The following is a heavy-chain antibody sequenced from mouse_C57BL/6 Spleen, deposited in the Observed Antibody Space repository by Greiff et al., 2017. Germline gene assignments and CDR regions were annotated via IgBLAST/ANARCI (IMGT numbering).Heavy chain of an antibody. J-gene: IGHJ1*03. D-gene: IGHD1-1*01. CDR3: TRITTVVDTRDWYFDV. CDR2: LDPETGGT. CDR1: GYTFTDYE. V-gene: IGHV1-15*01. Sequence: QVQLQQSGAELVRPGASVTLSCKASGYTFTDYEMHWVKQTPVHGLEWIGSLDPETGGTAYNQKFKGKAILTADKSSSTAYMELRSLTSEDSAVYYCTRITTVVDTRDWYFDVWGTGTTVTVSS.